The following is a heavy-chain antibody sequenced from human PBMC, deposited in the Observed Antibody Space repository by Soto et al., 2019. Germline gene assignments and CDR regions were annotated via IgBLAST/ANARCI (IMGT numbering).Heavy chain of an antibody. J-gene: IGHJ4*02. CDR2: VWYDGNNK. CDR3: ARWLHSLLDV. CDR1: GFTFSNYG. Sequence: QPGGSLRLSCAASGFTFSNYGMHWVRQAPGKGLEWVAVVWYDGNNKYYADSVKGRFTISRDNSNNTLYVQMTSLRAADTAVYYCARWLHSLLDVWGQGTLVTVSS. D-gene: IGHD2-21*01. V-gene: IGHV3-33*01.